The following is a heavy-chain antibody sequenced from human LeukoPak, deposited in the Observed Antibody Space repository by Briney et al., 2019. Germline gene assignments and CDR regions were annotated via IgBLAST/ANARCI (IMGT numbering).Heavy chain of an antibody. D-gene: IGHD1-26*01. CDR1: GFTFSSYW. Sequence: PGGSLRLSCAASGFTFSSYWVHWVRQAPGKGPEWAARINSDGSTINHADSVRGRFTISRDNAENTLYLQMSSLRAEDTAIYFCARAAYYRFDYWGQGTLVTVSS. CDR3: ARAAYYRFDY. CDR2: INSDGSTI. J-gene: IGHJ4*02. V-gene: IGHV3-74*01.